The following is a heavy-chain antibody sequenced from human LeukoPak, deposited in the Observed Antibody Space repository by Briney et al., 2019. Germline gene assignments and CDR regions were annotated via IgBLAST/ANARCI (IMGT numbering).Heavy chain of an antibody. CDR1: GFTFSSYA. D-gene: IGHD2-2*01. V-gene: IGHV3-23*01. CDR2: ISGSGGST. J-gene: IGHJ3*02. Sequence: GGSLRLSCAASGFTFSSYAMSWVRQAPGKGLEWVSAISGSGGSTYYADSVKGRFTISRDNSKNTLYLQMNSLRAEDTAVYYCARRAKLDCSSTSCRDAFDIWGQGTMVTVSS. CDR3: ARRAKLDCSSTSCRDAFDI.